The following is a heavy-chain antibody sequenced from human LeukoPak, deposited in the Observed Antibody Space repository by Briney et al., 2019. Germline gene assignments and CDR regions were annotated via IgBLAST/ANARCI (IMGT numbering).Heavy chain of an antibody. Sequence: GGSLRLSCAASGLTVSSSYMSWVRQAPGKGLEWVSIIYSDDRIFYADSLKGRFTISRDNSKNTLYLQMNSLRAEDTAVYYCASHYYGSRGYYYFDFWGQGTLVTVSS. D-gene: IGHD3-22*01. CDR1: GLTVSSSY. J-gene: IGHJ4*02. CDR3: ASHYYGSRGYYYFDF. V-gene: IGHV3-53*01. CDR2: IYSDDRI.